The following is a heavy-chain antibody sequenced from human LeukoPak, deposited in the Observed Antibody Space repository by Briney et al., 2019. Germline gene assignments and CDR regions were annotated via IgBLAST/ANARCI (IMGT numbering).Heavy chain of an antibody. D-gene: IGHD5-12*01. V-gene: IGHV1-69*04. CDR2: ITPILGIA. CDR1: GGTFSSYA. Sequence: SVKVSCKASGGTFSSYAISWVRQAPGQGLEWMGRITPILGIANYAQKFQGRVTITADKSTSTAYMELSSLRSEDTAVYYCARVLSYSGYPRCFDYWGQGTLVTVSS. J-gene: IGHJ4*02. CDR3: ARVLSYSGYPRCFDY.